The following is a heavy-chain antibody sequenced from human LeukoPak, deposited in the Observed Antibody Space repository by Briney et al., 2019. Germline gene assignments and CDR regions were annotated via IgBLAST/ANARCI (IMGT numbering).Heavy chain of an antibody. CDR3: AREVVPNYFDY. J-gene: IGHJ4*02. CDR2: IIPILGIA. Sequence: AASVKVSCKASGGTFSSYAISWVRQAPGQGLEWMGRIIPILGIANYAQKFQGRVTITADKSTSTAYMELSSLRSEDAAVYYCAREVVPNYFDYWGQGTLVTVSS. V-gene: IGHV1-69*04. CDR1: GGTFSSYA.